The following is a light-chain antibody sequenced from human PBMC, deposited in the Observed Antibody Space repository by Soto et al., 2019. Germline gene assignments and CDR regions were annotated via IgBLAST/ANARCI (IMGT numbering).Light chain of an antibody. CDR1: SSDVGGYNF. CDR2: DVS. CDR3: SSYATSILEV. V-gene: IGLV2-14*03. J-gene: IGLJ1*01. Sequence: QSALTQPASVSGSPGQSITIPRTGTSSDVGGYNFVSWYQQHPGKAPKLMIYDVSNRPSGVSDRFSGSKSGNTASLTIFGLQAEDEADYYCSSYATSILEVFGTGTKVPS.